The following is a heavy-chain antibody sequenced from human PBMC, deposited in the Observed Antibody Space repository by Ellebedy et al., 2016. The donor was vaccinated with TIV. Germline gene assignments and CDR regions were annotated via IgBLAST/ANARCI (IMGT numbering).Heavy chain of an antibody. J-gene: IGHJ2*01. CDR3: ARAGVNSPDWHLEL. Sequence: ASVKVSCKVSGYTLTELSMHWVRQAPGKGLEWMGGFDPEDGETIYAQKFQGRVTMTEDTSTDTAYMELRSLRSDDTAVYYCARAGVNSPDWHLELWGRGTLVTVSS. D-gene: IGHD4-23*01. V-gene: IGHV1-24*01. CDR1: GYTLTELS. CDR2: FDPEDGET.